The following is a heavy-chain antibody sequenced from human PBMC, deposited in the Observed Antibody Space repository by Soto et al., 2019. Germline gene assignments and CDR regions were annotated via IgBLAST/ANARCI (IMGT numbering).Heavy chain of an antibody. V-gene: IGHV3-23*01. CDR1: GFTFSSYT. CDR3: TTWLPAHFDY. D-gene: IGHD6-19*01. CDR2: SSDRRTGNT. Sequence: GGSLRLSCAASGFTFSSYTLNWVRRAPGKGLEWVATSSDRRTGNTHYSDSVRGRFTLSRDYSRNILFFQMDTLRAAETARYYCTTWLPAHFDYWGRGTQVTVSS. J-gene: IGHJ4*02.